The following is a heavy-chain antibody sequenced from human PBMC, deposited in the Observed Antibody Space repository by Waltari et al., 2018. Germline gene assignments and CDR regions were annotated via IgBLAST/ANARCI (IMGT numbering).Heavy chain of an antibody. V-gene: IGHV4-34*01. D-gene: IGHD3-10*01. CDR1: GGSFRGYY. CDR3: ARGRVLLWFGEKQYNWFDP. CDR2: INHSGST. J-gene: IGHJ5*02. Sequence: QVQLQQWGAGLLKPSETLSLTCAVYGGSFRGYYWSWTRQPPGKGLEWIGEINHSGSTNYNPSLKSRVTISVDTSKNQFSLKLSSVTAADTAVYYCARGRVLLWFGEKQYNWFDPWGQGTLVTVSS.